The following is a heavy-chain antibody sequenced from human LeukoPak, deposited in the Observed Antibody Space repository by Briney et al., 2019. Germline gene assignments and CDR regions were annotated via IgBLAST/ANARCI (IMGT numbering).Heavy chain of an antibody. CDR1: GYSFTSYW. J-gene: IGHJ4*02. V-gene: IGHV5-51*01. CDR3: ARRKRGKVGATIGTVDY. CDR2: VYPGDSDT. D-gene: IGHD1-26*01. Sequence: GESLKISCKGSGYSFTSYWIGWVRQMPGKGLEWMGIVYPGDSDTRYSPSFQGQVTISADKSISTAYLQWSSPKASDTAMYYCARRKRGKVGATIGTVDYWGQGTLVAVPS.